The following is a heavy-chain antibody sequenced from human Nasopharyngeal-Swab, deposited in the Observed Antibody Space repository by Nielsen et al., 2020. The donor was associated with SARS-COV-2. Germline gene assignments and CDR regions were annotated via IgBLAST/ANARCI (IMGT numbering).Heavy chain of an antibody. CDR2: DFSTDAK. J-gene: IGHJ3*02. CDR3: SIDSSGYYYVDSFDI. Sequence: SGPTLVKPTETLTLTCTVPGLSLSDSRVGVSWIRQPPGKAVEWLEDDFSTDAKSYRTSLKKSLTVTMDTSMSQVVLTMTNMDPVDTATYYCSIDSSGYYYVDSFDIWGQEAIVTVSS. V-gene: IGHV2-26*01. D-gene: IGHD3-22*01. CDR1: GLSLSDSRVG.